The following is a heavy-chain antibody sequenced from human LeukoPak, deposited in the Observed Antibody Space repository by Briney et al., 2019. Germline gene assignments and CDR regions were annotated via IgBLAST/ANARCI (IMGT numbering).Heavy chain of an antibody. CDR1: GYTFTGYY. J-gene: IGHJ3*02. CDR2: INPNSGGT. D-gene: IGHD1-26*01. CDR3: ARGDVVGTTAFFPFDI. Sequence: GAAVKVSCKASGYTFTGYYIHWVRPAPGQGLEWMGWINPNSGGTNYAQKFQGRVTMTRDTSISTTHMELNRLRSDDTAVYYCARGDVVGTTAFFPFDIWGQGTMVTVSS. V-gene: IGHV1-2*02.